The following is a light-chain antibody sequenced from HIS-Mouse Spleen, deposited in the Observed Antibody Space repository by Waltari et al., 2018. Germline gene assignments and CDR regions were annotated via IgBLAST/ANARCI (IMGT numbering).Light chain of an antibody. CDR2: EGS. CDR1: SRDVGSYNL. J-gene: IGLJ2*01. CDR3: CSYAGSVV. Sequence: QSALTQPASVSGSPGQSITISCTGTSRDVGSYNLVSWYQQHPGKAPKLMIYEGSKRPSGVSNRFSGSKSGHTASLTIYGLQAEDEADYYCCSYAGSVVFGGGTKLTVL. V-gene: IGLV2-23*01.